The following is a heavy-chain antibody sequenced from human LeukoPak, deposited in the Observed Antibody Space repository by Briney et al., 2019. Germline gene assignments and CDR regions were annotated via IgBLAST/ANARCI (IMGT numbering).Heavy chain of an antibody. Sequence: ASVKVSCKASGYTFTSCVINWVRQATGQGLEWMGWMNPNSGNTGYAQKFQGRVTMTRNTSISTAYMELSSLRSEDTAVYYCARKRGLYSGSYYAYWGQGTLVTVSS. CDR1: GYTFTSCV. J-gene: IGHJ4*02. CDR3: ARKRGLYSGSYYAY. D-gene: IGHD1-26*01. V-gene: IGHV1-8*01. CDR2: MNPNSGNT.